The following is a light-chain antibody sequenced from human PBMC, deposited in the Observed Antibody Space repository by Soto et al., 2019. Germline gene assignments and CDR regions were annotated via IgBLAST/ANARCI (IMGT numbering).Light chain of an antibody. J-gene: IGLJ1*01. Sequence: QSVLTQPPSASGSPGQSVAISCTGTSSDVGGYNYVSWYQQHPGKAPKLMISEDRNRPSGVSNRFSGSKSGNTASLTISGLQAEDEADYYCTSYTSNSTPAFGTGTKVTVL. CDR2: EDR. CDR3: TSYTSNSTPA. CDR1: SSDVGGYNY. V-gene: IGLV2-14*01.